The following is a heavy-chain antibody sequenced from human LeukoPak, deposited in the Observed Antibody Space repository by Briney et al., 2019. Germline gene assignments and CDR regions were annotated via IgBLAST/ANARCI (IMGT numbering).Heavy chain of an antibody. D-gene: IGHD2-21*01. Sequence: SETLSLTCTVSGGSISSYYWSWIRQPPGKGLEWIGYIYYSGSTNYNPSLKSRVTISVDTSKNQFSLKLSSVTAADTAVYYCAREADRGGDCYYFDYWGQGTLVTVSS. CDR1: GGSISSYY. CDR3: AREADRGGDCYYFDY. CDR2: IYYSGST. V-gene: IGHV4-59*01. J-gene: IGHJ4*02.